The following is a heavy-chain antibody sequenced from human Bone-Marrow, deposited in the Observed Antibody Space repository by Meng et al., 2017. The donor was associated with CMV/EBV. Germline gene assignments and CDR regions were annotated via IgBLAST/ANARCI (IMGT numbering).Heavy chain of an antibody. CDR1: GFTFSSYS. CDR3: ARRIGDP. D-gene: IGHD2/OR15-2a*01. Sequence: GESLKISCAASGFTFSSYSMNWVRQAPGKGLEWVSSISSSSYIYYADSVKGRFTISRDNAKNSLYLQMNSLRAEDTAVYYCARRIGDPWGQGTLVTVSS. J-gene: IGHJ5*02. V-gene: IGHV3-21*01. CDR2: ISSSSYI.